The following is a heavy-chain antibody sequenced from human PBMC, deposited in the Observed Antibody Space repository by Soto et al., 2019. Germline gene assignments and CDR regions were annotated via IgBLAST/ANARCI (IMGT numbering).Heavy chain of an antibody. CDR1: GDSSSNYY. V-gene: IGHV4-59*08. Sequence: QVQLQESGPGLVKPSETLSLTCTVSGDSSSNYYWSWIRQPPGKGLQWIGYIYDSGGTNYNPSLKSRFTISLDTSKNQFSLRLSSVTAADTAVYYCARGYSGYDYYFDSWGQGTLVTVSS. CDR2: IYDSGGT. D-gene: IGHD5-12*01. CDR3: ARGYSGYDYYFDS. J-gene: IGHJ4*02.